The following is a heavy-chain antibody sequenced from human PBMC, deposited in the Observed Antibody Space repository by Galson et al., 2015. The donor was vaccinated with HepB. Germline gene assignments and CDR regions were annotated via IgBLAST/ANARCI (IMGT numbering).Heavy chain of an antibody. J-gene: IGHJ4*02. Sequence: SVKVSCKASGYTFTSYGISWVRQAPGQGLEWMGWISAYNGNTNYAQKLQGRVTMTTDTSTSTAYMELRSLRSDDTAVYYCALRDYGDYRLGYWGQGTLVTVSS. D-gene: IGHD4-17*01. CDR2: ISAYNGNT. CDR3: ALRDYGDYRLGY. V-gene: IGHV1-18*01. CDR1: GYTFTSYG.